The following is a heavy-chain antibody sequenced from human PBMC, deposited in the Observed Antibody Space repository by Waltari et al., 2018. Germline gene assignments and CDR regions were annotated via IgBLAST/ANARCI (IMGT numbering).Heavy chain of an antibody. Sequence: QLQLQESGPGLVKPSETLSLTCTVSGGSISSSSYYWGWIRQPPGKGLEWIGSIYYSGSTYYNPSLKSRVTISVDTSKNQFSLKLSSVTAADTAVYYCARRGAGTTRRGAFDIWGQGTMVTVSS. CDR1: GGSISSSSYY. V-gene: IGHV4-39*07. CDR3: ARRGAGTTRRGAFDI. J-gene: IGHJ3*02. D-gene: IGHD1-1*01. CDR2: IYYSGST.